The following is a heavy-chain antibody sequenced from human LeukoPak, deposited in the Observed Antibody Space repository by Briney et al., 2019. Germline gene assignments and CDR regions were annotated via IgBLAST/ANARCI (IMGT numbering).Heavy chain of an antibody. Sequence: GGSLRLSCAASGFTFSSYWMSWVRQAPGKGLEWVSAISGSGGSTYYADSVKGRFTISRDNSKNTLYLQMNSLRAEDTAVYYCAATISEDYFDYWGQGTLVTVSS. CDR2: ISGSGGST. V-gene: IGHV3-23*01. D-gene: IGHD3-9*01. J-gene: IGHJ4*02. CDR1: GFTFSSYW. CDR3: AATISEDYFDY.